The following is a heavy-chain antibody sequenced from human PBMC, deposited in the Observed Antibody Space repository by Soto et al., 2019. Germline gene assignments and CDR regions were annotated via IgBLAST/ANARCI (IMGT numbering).Heavy chain of an antibody. J-gene: IGHJ4*02. Sequence: QLQLQESGPGLVKPSETLSLTCTVSGGSISSYNYYWGWIRQPPGKGLEWIGSVYYSGSTYYKPSLKSRVTMSVDTSKNQFSLELNSVTAADTAVYYCARLKKDFSDASGYYMAFDYWGQGTLVTVSS. CDR2: VYYSGST. V-gene: IGHV4-39*01. D-gene: IGHD3-22*01. CDR1: GGSISSYNYY. CDR3: ARLKKDFSDASGYYMAFDY.